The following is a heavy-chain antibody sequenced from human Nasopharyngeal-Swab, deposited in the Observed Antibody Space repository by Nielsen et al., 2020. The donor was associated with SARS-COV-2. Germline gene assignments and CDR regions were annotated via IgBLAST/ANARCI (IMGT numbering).Heavy chain of an antibody. CDR3: ARGVDSVAGDY. Sequence: WVRQAPGQRLEWMGWTNAGNGNTKYSQKFQGRVTITRDTSASTAYMELSSLRSEDTAVYYCARGVDSVAGDYWGQGTLVTVSS. CDR2: TNAGNGNT. V-gene: IGHV1-3*01. D-gene: IGHD6-19*01. J-gene: IGHJ4*02.